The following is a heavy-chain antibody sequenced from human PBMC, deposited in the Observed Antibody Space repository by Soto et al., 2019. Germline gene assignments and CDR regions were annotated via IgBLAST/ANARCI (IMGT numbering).Heavy chain of an antibody. J-gene: IGHJ5*02. V-gene: IGHV1-2*02. Sequence: GASVKVSCKASGYTFTGYYMHWVRQAPGQGLEWMGWINPNSGGTNYAQKFQGRVTMTRDTSISTAYMELSRLRSDDTAVYYCARDPYYYDSSGYYYPNWFDPWGQGTLVTVPS. CDR2: INPNSGGT. D-gene: IGHD3-22*01. CDR3: ARDPYYYDSSGYYYPNWFDP. CDR1: GYTFTGYY.